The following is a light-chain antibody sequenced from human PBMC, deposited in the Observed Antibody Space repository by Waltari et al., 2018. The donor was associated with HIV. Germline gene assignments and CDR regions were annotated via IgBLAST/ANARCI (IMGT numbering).Light chain of an antibody. Sequence: SSELTQPPSVSVFPGQTARITCSGDAFPKQYAYWYQQKPGQPPLLVSYKATDRPSGIQERFSGSSSGTTVTLTISGVQAEDEADYYCQSEDRSATYVIFGGGTKLTVL. CDR1: AFPKQY. J-gene: IGLJ2*01. CDR2: KAT. CDR3: QSEDRSATYVI. V-gene: IGLV3-25*03.